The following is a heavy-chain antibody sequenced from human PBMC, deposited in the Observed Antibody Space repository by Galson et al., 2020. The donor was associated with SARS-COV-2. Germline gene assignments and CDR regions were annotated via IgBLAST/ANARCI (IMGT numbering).Heavy chain of an antibody. Sequence: SETLSLTCSVSGGSISTSTYDWGWIRQPPGKGLEWIGTIYSSGSTYYNPSLKSRVTIFVDASKNQLSLKLSSATATDTAVYYCARRTTYSGSWDFDYWAREPWSPSPQ. D-gene: IGHD6-13*01. CDR2: IYSSGST. CDR3: ARRTTYSGSWDFDY. CDR1: GGSISTSTYD. V-gene: IGHV4-39*01. J-gene: IGHJ4*02.